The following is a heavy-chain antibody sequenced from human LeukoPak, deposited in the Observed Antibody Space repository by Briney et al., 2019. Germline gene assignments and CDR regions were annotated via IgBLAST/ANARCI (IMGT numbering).Heavy chain of an antibody. Sequence: GGSLRLSCAASGFTSSDYYMSWIRQAPGKGLEWVSYISSSSSYTNYADSVKGRFTISRDNAKNSLYLQMNSLRAEDTAVYYCAREISAPPLEQENWFDPWGQGTLVTVSS. CDR2: ISSSSSYT. V-gene: IGHV3-11*06. CDR1: GFTSSDYY. CDR3: AREISAPPLEQENWFDP. J-gene: IGHJ5*02. D-gene: IGHD1/OR15-1a*01.